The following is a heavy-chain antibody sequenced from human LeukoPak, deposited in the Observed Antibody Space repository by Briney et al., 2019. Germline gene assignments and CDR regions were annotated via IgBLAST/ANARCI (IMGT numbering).Heavy chain of an antibody. D-gene: IGHD1-26*01. CDR3: AKSGGYCLIDY. J-gene: IGHJ4*02. Sequence: SETLSLTCTVSGASISGTAYYWGWVRQPPRKGLEWIGNIYYSGSTYYNASLQSRVTISIDTSKNRFSLRLSSVTAADTAMYFCAKSGGYCLIDYWGQGTLVTVSS. CDR1: GASISGTAYY. V-gene: IGHV4-39*01. CDR2: IYYSGST.